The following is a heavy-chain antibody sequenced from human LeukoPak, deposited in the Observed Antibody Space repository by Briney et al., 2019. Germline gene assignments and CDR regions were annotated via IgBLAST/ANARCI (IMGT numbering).Heavy chain of an antibody. V-gene: IGHV4-39*02. D-gene: IGHD3-3*01. CDR2: ISSGGNT. J-gene: IGHJ4*02. Sequence: PSETLSLTCNVSGDSISSNKFYWGWVRQPPGKGLEWIASISSGGNTLYKASLQSRVTISVDTSKNHLSLTLRSVTAADTAVYYCASPEGGTTFFGMVFWGQGTLVSVSS. CDR1: GDSISSNKFY. CDR3: ASPEGGTTFFGMVF.